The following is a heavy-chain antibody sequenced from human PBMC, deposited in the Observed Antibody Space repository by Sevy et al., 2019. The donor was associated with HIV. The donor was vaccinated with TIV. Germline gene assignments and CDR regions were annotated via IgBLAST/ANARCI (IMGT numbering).Heavy chain of an antibody. D-gene: IGHD2-2*03. CDR1: GFSFGDYV. V-gene: IGHV3-15*01. J-gene: IGHJ6*02. CDR2: IKSKTDGGTT. CDR3: TTDGDCSSTSCYYYYYYGMDV. Sequence: GGSLRLSCTASGFSFGDYVLSWVRQAPGKGLEWVGRIKSKTDGGTTDYAAPVKGRFTISRDDSKNTLYLQMNSLKTEDTAVYYCTTDGDCSSTSCYYYYYYGMDVWGQGTTVTVSS.